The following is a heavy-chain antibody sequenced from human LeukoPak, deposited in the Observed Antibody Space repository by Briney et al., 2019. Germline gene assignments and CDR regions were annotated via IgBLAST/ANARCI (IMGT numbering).Heavy chain of an antibody. Sequence: SETLSLTCIVPGGSLCTAYWNCIRQPPGKGLEWLGYIYYSGSTSYNPSLKSRVTMSVDTSKNQFSLKLTSVTAADTAVYYCASSRRVVNAHDIWGQGTMVTVSS. CDR2: IYYSGST. CDR3: ASSRRVVNAHDI. J-gene: IGHJ3*02. V-gene: IGHV4-59*13. CDR1: GGSLCTAY. D-gene: IGHD2-21*01.